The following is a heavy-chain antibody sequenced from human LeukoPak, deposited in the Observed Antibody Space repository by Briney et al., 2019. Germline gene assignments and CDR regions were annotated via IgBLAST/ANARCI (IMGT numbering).Heavy chain of an antibody. J-gene: IGHJ6*03. CDR2: IYHSGST. CDR3: ARVNRVRVPGGAGYYYYMEV. D-gene: IGHD2-8*02. V-gene: IGHV4-38-2*02. CDR1: DYSFSSGYC. Sequence: SETLSLTCTVSDYSFSSGYCWGWIRRPPGKGLEWIGSIYHSGSTYYNPSLNSRVTISVDTSKNQFSLKLTSVTAADTAVYYCARVNRVRVPGGAGYYYYMEVWGKGTTVTVSS.